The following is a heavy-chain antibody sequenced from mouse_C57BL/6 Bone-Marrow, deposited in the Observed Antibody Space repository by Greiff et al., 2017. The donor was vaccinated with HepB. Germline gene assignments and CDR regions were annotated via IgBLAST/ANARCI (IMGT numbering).Heavy chain of an antibody. D-gene: IGHD1-1*01. J-gene: IGHJ3*01. Sequence: VQLQQSGAELARPGASVKLSCKASGYTFTSYGISWVKQRTGQGLEWIGEIYPRSGNTYYNEKFKGKATLTADKSSSTAYMELRSLTSEDSAVYFCARYRSYWFAYWGQGTLVTVSA. V-gene: IGHV1-81*01. CDR1: GYTFTSYG. CDR3: ARYRSYWFAY. CDR2: IYPRSGNT.